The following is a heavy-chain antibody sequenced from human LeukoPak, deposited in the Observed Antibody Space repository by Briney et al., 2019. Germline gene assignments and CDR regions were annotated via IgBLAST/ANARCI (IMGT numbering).Heavy chain of an antibody. V-gene: IGHV3-9*01. CDR3: VKADSGYYR. CDR1: GFTFDDYA. CDR2: ISWNSGSI. Sequence: GGSLRLSCAASGFTFDDYAMHWVRQAPGKGLEWVSGISWNSGSIGYADSVKGRFTISRDNAKNSLYLQMNSLRAEDTAIYYCVKADSGYYRWGQGTLVTVSS. D-gene: IGHD3-22*01. J-gene: IGHJ5*02.